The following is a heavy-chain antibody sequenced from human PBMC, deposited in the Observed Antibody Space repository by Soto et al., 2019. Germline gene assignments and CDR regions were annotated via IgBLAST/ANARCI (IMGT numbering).Heavy chain of an antibody. V-gene: IGHV1-69*02. D-gene: IGHD2-8*01. Sequence: ASVKVSCKASGGTFSSYTISWVRQAPGQGLEWMGRIIPILGIANYAQKFQGRVTITADKSTSTAYMELSSLRSEDTAVYYCARAHCTNGVCPNDAFDIWGQGTMVTVSS. CDR3: ARAHCTNGVCPNDAFDI. J-gene: IGHJ3*02. CDR2: IIPILGIA. CDR1: GGTFSSYT.